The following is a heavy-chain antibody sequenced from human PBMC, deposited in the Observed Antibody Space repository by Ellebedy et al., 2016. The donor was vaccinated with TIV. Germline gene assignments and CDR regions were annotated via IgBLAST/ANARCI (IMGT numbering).Heavy chain of an antibody. CDR2: ISYDGSNK. Sequence: PGGSLRLSCAASGFTFSSYALHWVRQAPGKGLEWAAVISYDGSNKYYADSVKGRFTISRDNSKNTLYLQMNSLRAEDTAVYFCARDRYWSRSTWPEGPMDVWGQGTTVTVSS. V-gene: IGHV3-30-3*01. CDR3: ARDRYWSRSTWPEGPMDV. J-gene: IGHJ6*02. D-gene: IGHD1-14*01. CDR1: GFTFSSYA.